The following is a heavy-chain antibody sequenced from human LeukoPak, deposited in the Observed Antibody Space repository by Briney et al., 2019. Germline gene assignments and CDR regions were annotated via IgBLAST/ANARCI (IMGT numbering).Heavy chain of an antibody. CDR3: ARIVPYNYGYIDY. V-gene: IGHV4-59*02. CDR1: GGSVSGYY. CDR2: IYYSGST. D-gene: IGHD5-18*01. J-gene: IGHJ4*02. Sequence: PSETLSLTCTVSGGSVSGYYWSWIRQPPGTGLEWIGYIYYSGSTDYNPSLKSRVTISVDTSNNQFSLKLTSVTAADTAVYYCARIVPYNYGYIDYWGQGTLVTVSS.